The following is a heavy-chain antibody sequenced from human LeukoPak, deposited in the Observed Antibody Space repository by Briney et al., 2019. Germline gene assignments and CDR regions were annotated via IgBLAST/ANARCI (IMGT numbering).Heavy chain of an antibody. CDR1: GGTFSSYA. CDR3: ASGRHEYSGYDG. J-gene: IGHJ4*02. CDR2: IIPIFGTA. D-gene: IGHD5-12*01. V-gene: IGHV1-69*13. Sequence: SVKVSCKASGGTFSSYAISWVRQAPGQGLEWMGGIIPIFGTANYAQKFQGRVTITADESTSTAYMELSSLRSEVTAVYYCASGRHEYSGYDGWGQGTLVTVSS.